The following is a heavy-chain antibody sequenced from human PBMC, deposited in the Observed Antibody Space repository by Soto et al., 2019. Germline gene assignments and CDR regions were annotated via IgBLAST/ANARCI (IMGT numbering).Heavy chain of an antibody. CDR3: VRTSLVVAAATREDY. J-gene: IGHJ4*02. V-gene: IGHV3-74*01. Sequence: EVQLVESGGGLVQPGGSLRLSCAASGFTFSSYWMHWVRQAPGKGLVRVSRINSDGRSTSYADSVKGRFTISRDNAKNTLYLQMNSLRAEDTAVYYCVRTSLVVAAATREDYCGQGTLVTVSS. D-gene: IGHD2-15*01. CDR1: GFTFSSYW. CDR2: INSDGRST.